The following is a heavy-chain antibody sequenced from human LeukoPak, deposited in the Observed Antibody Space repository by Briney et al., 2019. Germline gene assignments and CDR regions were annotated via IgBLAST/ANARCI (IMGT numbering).Heavy chain of an antibody. Sequence: GGSLRLSCAASGFTCSSYAMSLVRQAPGKGLEWVSAISGSGGSTYYADSVKGRFTISRDNSKNTLYLQMNSLRAEDTAVYYCAKDSFGSGWYYYFDYWGQGTLVTVSS. J-gene: IGHJ4*02. CDR3: AKDSFGSGWYYYFDY. D-gene: IGHD6-19*01. CDR1: GFTCSSYA. CDR2: ISGSGGST. V-gene: IGHV3-23*01.